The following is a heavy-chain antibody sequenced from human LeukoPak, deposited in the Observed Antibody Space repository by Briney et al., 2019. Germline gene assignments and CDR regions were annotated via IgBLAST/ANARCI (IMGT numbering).Heavy chain of an antibody. CDR2: IYSGGST. V-gene: IGHV3-53*01. D-gene: IGHD7-27*01. J-gene: IGHJ5*02. CDR1: GFTVSSNN. CDR3: ARVLNWGLDWFDP. Sequence: PGGSLRLSCAASGFTVSSNNMSWGRQAPGKGLGWASVIYSGGSTYYAASVKGRFTISRDNSKNTLYLQMNSLRAEDTAVYYCARVLNWGLDWFDPWGQGTLVTVSS.